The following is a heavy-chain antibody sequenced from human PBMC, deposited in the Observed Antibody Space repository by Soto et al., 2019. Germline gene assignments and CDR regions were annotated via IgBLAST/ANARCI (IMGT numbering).Heavy chain of an antibody. D-gene: IGHD5-12*01. CDR2: IGYTGTT. Sequence: PSETLSLTCTVSGGSFKSDFWSWIRQPPGKGLEWIGYIGYTGTTNYNPSLKSRATISVDTSKRQFSLSLRSVTAADTAVYFCARHHSGYDYGLTHLDYWGQGTLVTVSS. V-gene: IGHV4-59*08. CDR3: ARHHSGYDYGLTHLDY. J-gene: IGHJ4*02. CDR1: GGSFKSDF.